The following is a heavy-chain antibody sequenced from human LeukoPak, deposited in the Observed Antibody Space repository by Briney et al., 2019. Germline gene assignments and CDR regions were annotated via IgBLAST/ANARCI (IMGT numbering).Heavy chain of an antibody. CDR1: GYTFTGYY. CDR3: AGRETGYYDSSGYPWAFDI. Sequence: ASVKVSCKASGYTFTGYYMHWVRQAPGQGLEWMGWINPNSGGTNYAQKFQGRVTMTRDTSISTAYMELSRLRSDDTAVYYCAGRETGYYDSSGYPWAFDIWGQGTMVTVSS. J-gene: IGHJ3*02. CDR2: INPNSGGT. D-gene: IGHD3-22*01. V-gene: IGHV1-2*02.